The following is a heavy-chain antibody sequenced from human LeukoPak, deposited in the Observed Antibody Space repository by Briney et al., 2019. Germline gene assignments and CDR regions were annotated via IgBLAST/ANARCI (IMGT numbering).Heavy chain of an antibody. V-gene: IGHV1-2*02. CDR1: GYTFTGYY. J-gene: IGHJ5*01. CDR2: INPNSGGT. Sequence: GASVKVSCKASGYTFTGYYMHWVRQAPGQGLEWMGWINPNSGGTNYAQKFQGSVTMTRDTSISTVHMELSRLRSDDTAVYYCARASGSYWWFDSWGQGTLVTVSS. CDR3: ARASGSYWWFDS. D-gene: IGHD1-26*01.